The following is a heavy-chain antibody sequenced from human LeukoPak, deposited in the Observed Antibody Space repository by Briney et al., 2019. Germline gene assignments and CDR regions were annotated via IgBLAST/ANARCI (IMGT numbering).Heavy chain of an antibody. CDR2: TYYRSKWYN. Sequence: SQTLSLTCAISGDSVSSNSAAWNWIRQSPSRGLEWLGRTYYRSKWYNDYAVSVKSRITINPGTSKNQFSLQLNSVTPEDTAVYYCASEERTDSSGFYYGMDVWGQGTTVTVSS. D-gene: IGHD3-22*01. J-gene: IGHJ6*02. CDR1: GDSVSSNSAA. CDR3: ASEERTDSSGFYYGMDV. V-gene: IGHV6-1*01.